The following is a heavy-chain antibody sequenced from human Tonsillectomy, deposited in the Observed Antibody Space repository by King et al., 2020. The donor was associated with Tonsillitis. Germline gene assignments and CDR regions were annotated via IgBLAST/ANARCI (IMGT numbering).Heavy chain of an antibody. CDR2: ISGSGGST. CDR1: GFTFSSFA. Sequence: DVQLVESGGGLVQPGGSLRLSCAASGFTFSSFAMSWVRQAPGKGLEWVSAISGSGGSTFYADSVKGRFTVSRDNSKKTLYLQMNSLRAEDTAVYYCAKDLDATWFALFDYWGQGTLVTVSS. CDR3: AKDLDATWFALFDY. D-gene: IGHD3-10*01. J-gene: IGHJ4*02. V-gene: IGHV3-23*04.